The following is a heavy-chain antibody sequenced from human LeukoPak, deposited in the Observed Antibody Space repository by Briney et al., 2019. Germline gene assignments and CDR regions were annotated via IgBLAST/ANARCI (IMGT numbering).Heavy chain of an antibody. CDR1: GFTFSNYA. J-gene: IGHJ4*02. V-gene: IGHV3-21*01. Sequence: GETLRLSCKASGFTFSNYAMNWVRQAPGKGLEWVSSITSVSSYKYYADSVKGRFTISRDNAKNSLFLQMNSLRAEDTAIYYCARDPTADDYWGQGTLVTVSS. CDR3: ARDPTADDY. D-gene: IGHD2-2*01. CDR2: ITSVSSYK.